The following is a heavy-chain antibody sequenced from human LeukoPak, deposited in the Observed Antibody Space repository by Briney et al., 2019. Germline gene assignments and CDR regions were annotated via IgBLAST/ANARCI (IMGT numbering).Heavy chain of an antibody. V-gene: IGHV3-7*03. CDR1: GFTFSSYW. CDR3: ARSSSNDAFDI. J-gene: IGHJ3*02. Sequence: PGGSLRLSCAASGFTFSSYWMSWVRQAPGKGLEWVANIKQDGSEKYYVDSVKGRFTISRDNAKNSLYLQMSSLRAEDTAVYYCARSSSNDAFDIWGQGTMVTVSS. CDR2: IKQDGSEK. D-gene: IGHD6-6*01.